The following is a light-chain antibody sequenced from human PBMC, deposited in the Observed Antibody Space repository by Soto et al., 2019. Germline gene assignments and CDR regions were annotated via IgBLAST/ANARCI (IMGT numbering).Light chain of an antibody. J-gene: IGKJ1*01. V-gene: IGKV3-15*01. CDR2: GTS. CDR3: QQYNTWPPWT. CDR1: QSVNSN. Sequence: EIVMTQSPATLSVSPGERATLSCRASQSVNSNLAWYQQKPGQAPRLLIYGTSTRATGIPARFSGSGSGTEFTLTISSLQSDEFAVYYCQQYNTWPPWTFGKGTK.